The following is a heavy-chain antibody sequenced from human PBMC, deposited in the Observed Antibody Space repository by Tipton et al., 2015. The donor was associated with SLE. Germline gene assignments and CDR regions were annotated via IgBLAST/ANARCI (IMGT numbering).Heavy chain of an antibody. CDR3: ARHRPPTWDSTNWSPIDY. J-gene: IGHJ4*02. CDR1: SGSISSRY. D-gene: IGHD1-1*01. V-gene: IGHV4-59*08. Sequence: TLSLTCTVSSGSISSRYWTWIRQPPGRGLEWIGSIYYTGKTYNSPSLKSRLSISVDTSKNQFSLKLSSVTAADTAVYYCARHRPPTWDSTNWSPIDYWGQGTLVTVSS. CDR2: IYYTGKT.